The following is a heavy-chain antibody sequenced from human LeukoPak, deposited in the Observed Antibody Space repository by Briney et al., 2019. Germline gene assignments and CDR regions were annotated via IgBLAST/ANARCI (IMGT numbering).Heavy chain of an antibody. D-gene: IGHD3-10*01. V-gene: IGHV3-30*02. CDR1: GFTFSSYG. Sequence: PGGSLRLSCAASGFTFSSYGMHWVRQAPGKGLEWVAFIRYDGSNKYYADSVKGRFTISRDNSKNTLYLQMNSLRAEDTAVYYCAKGFGSQLWFGEVVPAYYFDYWGQGTLVTVSS. CDR2: IRYDGSNK. CDR3: AKGFGSQLWFGEVVPAYYFDY. J-gene: IGHJ4*02.